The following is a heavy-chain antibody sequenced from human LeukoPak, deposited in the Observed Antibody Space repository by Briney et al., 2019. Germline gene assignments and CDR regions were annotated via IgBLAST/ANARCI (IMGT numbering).Heavy chain of an antibody. CDR3: ARDLYGGYCSSTSCYGNWFDP. Sequence: SQTLSLTCTVSGGSISSGDYYWSWIRQPPGKGLEWIGYIYYSGITNYNPSLMSRVTISVDTSKNQFSLRLSSVTAADTAVYYCARDLYGGYCSSTSCYGNWFDPWGQGTLVTVSS. D-gene: IGHD2-2*01. J-gene: IGHJ5*02. CDR1: GGSISSGDYY. CDR2: IYYSGIT. V-gene: IGHV4-61*08.